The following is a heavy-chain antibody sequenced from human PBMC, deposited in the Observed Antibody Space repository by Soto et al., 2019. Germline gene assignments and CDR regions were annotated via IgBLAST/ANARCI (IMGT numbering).Heavy chain of an antibody. CDR1: GYTFTNYD. D-gene: IGHD3-9*01. V-gene: IGHV1-8*01. CDR3: ARIFGADLLPGYYITFDY. CDR2: MNPNSGNT. J-gene: IGHJ4*02. Sequence: QVQLVQSGAEVKKPGASVKVSCKASGYTFTNYDINWVRPATGQGLEWMGWMNPNSGNTGYAQKFQGRVTMTRNTSITTAYMELSSLRSEDTAVYYCARIFGADLLPGYYITFDYWGQGTLVTVSS.